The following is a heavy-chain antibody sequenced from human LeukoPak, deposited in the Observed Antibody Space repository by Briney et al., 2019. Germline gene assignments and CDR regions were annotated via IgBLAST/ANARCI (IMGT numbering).Heavy chain of an antibody. CDR2: VYYSGST. J-gene: IGHJ4*02. CDR1: GESFSGFY. Sequence: SETLSLTCAVYGESFSGFYWTWIRQPPGKGLEWIGSVYYSGSTYYNPSLKSRVSMSLDTSKNQFSLTLRSVTAADTAVYYCAREGKYYFDSWGQGTLVTVSS. V-gene: IGHV4-34*10. CDR3: AREGKYYFDS.